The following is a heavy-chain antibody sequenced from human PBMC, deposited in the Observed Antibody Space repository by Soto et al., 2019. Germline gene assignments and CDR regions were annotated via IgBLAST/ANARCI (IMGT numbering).Heavy chain of an antibody. Sequence: EVQLLESGGNLVQPGGSLRLSCAASGFTFSYYAMSWVRQAPGKGLEWVALIRGSQETTYCADSVRGRFTISRDDSKNTLYLQMNSLRVEDTALYYCAKDWTHFDYWGQGTVVTVSS. D-gene: IGHD3-3*01. CDR3: AKDWTHFDY. CDR1: GFTFSYYA. V-gene: IGHV3-23*01. J-gene: IGHJ4*02. CDR2: IRGSQETT.